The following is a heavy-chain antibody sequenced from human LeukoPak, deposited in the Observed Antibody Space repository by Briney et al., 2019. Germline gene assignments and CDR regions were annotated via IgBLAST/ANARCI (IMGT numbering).Heavy chain of an antibody. D-gene: IGHD2-8*01. V-gene: IGHV3-30*04. Sequence: PGGSLRLSCAASGFTFSGYAMHWVRQAPGKGLEWVAVISYDGSNKYYADSVKGRFTISRDNSKNTLYLQMNSLRAEDTAVYYCAREGRIVLMVYAPGSWFDPWGQGTLVTVSS. CDR3: AREGRIVLMVYAPGSWFDP. J-gene: IGHJ5*02. CDR1: GFTFSGYA. CDR2: ISYDGSNK.